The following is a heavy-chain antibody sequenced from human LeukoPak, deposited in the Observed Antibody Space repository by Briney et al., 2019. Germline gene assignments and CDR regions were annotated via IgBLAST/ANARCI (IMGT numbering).Heavy chain of an antibody. J-gene: IGHJ4*02. D-gene: IGHD3-16*01. V-gene: IGHV1-2*02. CDR1: GYTFTGYY. CDR2: INPNSGGT. Sequence: ASVKVSCKASGYTFTGYYMHWVRQAPGQGLEWMGWINPNSGGTNYAQKFQGRVTMTEDTSTDTAYMELSSLRSEDTAVYYCATITFGGAPGYWGQGTLVTVSS. CDR3: ATITFGGAPGY.